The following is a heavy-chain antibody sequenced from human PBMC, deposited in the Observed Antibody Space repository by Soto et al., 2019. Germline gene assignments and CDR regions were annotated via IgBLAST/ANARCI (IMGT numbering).Heavy chain of an antibody. Sequence: QIQLQESGPGLVKPSQTLSLSCIVSGGSIGSGGYYWSWIRQHPGKGLEWSGYIYYSGSIYYNPSLKSRITISVDTSKIQFSLKLSSVTAADTAVYYCARLRQLRPDYWGQGTLVTVSS. CDR2: IYYSGSI. CDR3: ARLRQLRPDY. J-gene: IGHJ4*02. V-gene: IGHV4-31*02. CDR1: GGSIGSGGYY. D-gene: IGHD2-2*01.